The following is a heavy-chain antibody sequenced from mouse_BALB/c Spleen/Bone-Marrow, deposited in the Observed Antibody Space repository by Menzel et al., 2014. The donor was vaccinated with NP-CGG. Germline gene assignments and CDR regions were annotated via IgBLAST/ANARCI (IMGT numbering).Heavy chain of an antibody. Sequence: EVKLVESGGGLVKPGGSRKISCAASGFTFSSFGMHWVRQAPEKGLEWVAYISSGSSTIYYADTVKGRFTITRDNPKNSLFLQMTSLRSEDTAMYYCATGTRAMDYWGQGTSVTVSS. CDR2: ISSGSSTI. V-gene: IGHV5-17*02. CDR3: ATGTRAMDY. CDR1: GFTFSSFG. J-gene: IGHJ4*01. D-gene: IGHD4-1*01.